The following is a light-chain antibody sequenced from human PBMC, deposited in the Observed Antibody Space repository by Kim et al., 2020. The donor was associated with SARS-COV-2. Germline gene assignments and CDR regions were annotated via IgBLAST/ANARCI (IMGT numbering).Light chain of an antibody. J-gene: IGLJ1*01. Sequence: SVAIACTGARSDFGSYNRVSWYRQSPGTAPKLIIFDVSNRPSGVPDRFSGSKSGNTASLTISGLQAEDEADYYCCSSTSTSTYIFGTGTQLTVL. CDR2: DVS. CDR3: CSSTSTSTYI. CDR1: RSDFGSYNR. V-gene: IGLV2-18*02.